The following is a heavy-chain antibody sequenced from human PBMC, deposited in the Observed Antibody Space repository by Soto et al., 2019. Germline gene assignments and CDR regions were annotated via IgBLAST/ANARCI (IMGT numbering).Heavy chain of an antibody. D-gene: IGHD6-13*01. CDR3: ARAGSSWSFDY. CDR2: IYHSGST. J-gene: IGHJ4*02. V-gene: IGHV4-59*01. CDR1: VGSISSYS. Sequence: PSETLSLNVTVSVGSISSYSWSWIRQPPGKGLEWIGYIYHSGSTNYNPSLKSRVTISVDTSKNQFSLKLSSVTAADTAVYYCARAGSSWSFDYWGQGTLVTVSS.